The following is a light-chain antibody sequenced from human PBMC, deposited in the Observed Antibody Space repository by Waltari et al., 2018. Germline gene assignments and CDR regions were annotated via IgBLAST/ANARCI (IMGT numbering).Light chain of an antibody. CDR3: TSYTSSNTYV. CDR2: DVS. CDR1: SRDVGSYNY. Sequence: QSALTQPASVSGSRGPSITISCTGTSRDVGSYNYVSCYQQHPGKAPKLMIYDVSKRPSGVSNRFSGSKSGNTASLTISGLQAEDEADYYCTSYTSSNTYVFGTGTKVTVL. J-gene: IGLJ1*01. V-gene: IGLV2-14*01.